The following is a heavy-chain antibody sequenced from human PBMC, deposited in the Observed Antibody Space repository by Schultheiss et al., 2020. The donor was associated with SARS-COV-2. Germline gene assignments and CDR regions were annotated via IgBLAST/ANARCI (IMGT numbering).Heavy chain of an antibody. V-gene: IGHV3-48*03. D-gene: IGHD3-22*01. CDR3: ARVYYDSDYLDY. CDR2: ISSSGSTI. J-gene: IGHJ4*02. Sequence: GGSLRLSCAASGFTFSSYEMNWVRQAPGKGLEWVSYISSSGSTIYYADSVKGRFTISRDNAKNSLYLQMNSLRAEDTAVYYCARVYYDSDYLDYWGQGTLVTVSS. CDR1: GFTFSSYE.